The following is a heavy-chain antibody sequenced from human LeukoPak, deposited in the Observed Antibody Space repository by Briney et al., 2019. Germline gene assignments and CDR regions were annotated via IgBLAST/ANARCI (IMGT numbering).Heavy chain of an antibody. V-gene: IGHV3-74*01. D-gene: IGHD4-17*01. CDR1: GFTFSSYW. J-gene: IGHJ4*02. CDR3: TTTVPGDPQLKY. Sequence: GGSLRLSCAASGFTFSSYWMHWVRQAPGKGLVWVSRINSDGSSTSYADSVKGRLTISRDNAKNTLYLQMNSLRAEDTAVYYCTTTVPGDPQLKYWGQGTLVTVSS. CDR2: INSDGSST.